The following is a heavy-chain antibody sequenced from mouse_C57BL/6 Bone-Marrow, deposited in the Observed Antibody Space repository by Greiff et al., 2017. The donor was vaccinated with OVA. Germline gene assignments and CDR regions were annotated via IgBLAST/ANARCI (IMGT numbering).Heavy chain of an antibody. D-gene: IGHD1-1*01. J-gene: IGHJ2*01. V-gene: IGHV5-17*01. Sequence: DVKLVESGGGLVKPGGSLKLSCAASGFTFSDYGMHWVRQAPEKGLEWVAYISSGSSTIYYADTVKGRFTISRDNAKNTLFLQMTSLRSEDTAMYYCARNPFYYYGSSPYFDYWGQGTTLTVSS. CDR3: ARNPFYYYGSSPYFDY. CDR2: ISSGSSTI. CDR1: GFTFSDYG.